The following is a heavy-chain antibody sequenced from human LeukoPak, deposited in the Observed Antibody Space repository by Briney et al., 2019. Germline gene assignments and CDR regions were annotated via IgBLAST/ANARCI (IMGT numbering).Heavy chain of an antibody. V-gene: IGHV3-48*01. Sequence: GGSLRLSCAASGFTFNTYSMNWVRQAPGKGLEWVSYISSSSSTIKYADSVKGRFTISRDNAKNSLFLQMNSLRAEDTAVYYCARVYTSSWYDYWGRGTLVTVSS. CDR1: GFTFNTYS. CDR3: ARVYTSSWYDY. CDR2: ISSSSSTI. D-gene: IGHD6-13*01. J-gene: IGHJ4*02.